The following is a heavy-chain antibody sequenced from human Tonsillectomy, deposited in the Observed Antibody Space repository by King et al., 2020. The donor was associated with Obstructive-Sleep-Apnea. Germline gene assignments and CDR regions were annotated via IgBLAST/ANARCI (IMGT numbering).Heavy chain of an antibody. CDR3: ARAVPYDWLVPYYYYGMDV. J-gene: IGHJ6*02. CDR1: GGSISSYS. V-gene: IGHV4-4*07. D-gene: IGHD3-9*01. Sequence: QVQLQESGPGLVKPSETLSLTCTVSGGSISSYSWAWIRQPAGEGLEWIGRMFTSGSTNCNPSLKSRVTMSDETSKNQFSLKLSSVTAADTAVYYCARAVPYDWLVPYYYYGMDVWGQGTTVTVSS. CDR2: MFTSGST.